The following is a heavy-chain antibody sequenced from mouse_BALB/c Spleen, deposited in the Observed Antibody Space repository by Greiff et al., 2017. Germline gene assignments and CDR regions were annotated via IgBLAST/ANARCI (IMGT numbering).Heavy chain of an antibody. V-gene: IGHV1S81*02. Sequence: QVQLQQPGAELVKPGASVKLSCKASGYTFTSYWMHWVKQRPGQGLEWIGEINPSNGRTNYNEKFKSKATLTVDKSSSTAYMQLSSLTSEDSAVYYCARSDDYEEFDYWGQGTTLTVSS. CDR3: ARSDDYEEFDY. CDR1: GYTFTSYW. J-gene: IGHJ2*01. D-gene: IGHD2-4*01. CDR2: INPSNGRT.